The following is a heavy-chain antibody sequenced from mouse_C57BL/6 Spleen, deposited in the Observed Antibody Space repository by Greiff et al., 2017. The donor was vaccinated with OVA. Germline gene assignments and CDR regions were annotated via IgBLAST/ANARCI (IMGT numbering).Heavy chain of an antibody. CDR3: TRGSGYGGYYAMDY. D-gene: IGHD3-2*02. Sequence: GAIDPETGGTAYNQKFKGKAILTADKSSSTAYMELRSLTSEDSAVYYCTRGSGYGGYYAMDYWGQGTSVTVSS. J-gene: IGHJ4*01. CDR2: IDPETGGT. V-gene: IGHV1-15*01.